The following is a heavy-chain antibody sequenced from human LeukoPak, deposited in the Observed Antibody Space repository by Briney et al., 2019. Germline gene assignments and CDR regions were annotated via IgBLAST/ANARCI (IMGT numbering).Heavy chain of an antibody. CDR1: GFTFSSSY. CDR2: IYSGGST. V-gene: IGHV3-53*01. D-gene: IGHD7-27*01. CDR3: AILVTGDPSWFDP. Sequence: GGPLRLSCVASGFTFSSSYMSWVRQAPGKGLEWVSVIYSGGSTQYSASVRGGFYLSSKNTRNTTHLLLNSLRAEDTTVYYYAILVTGDPSWFDPWGQGTLVTVSS. J-gene: IGHJ5*02.